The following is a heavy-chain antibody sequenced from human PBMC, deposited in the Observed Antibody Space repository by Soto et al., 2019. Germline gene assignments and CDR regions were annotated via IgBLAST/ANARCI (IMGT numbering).Heavy chain of an antibody. V-gene: IGHV4-39*01. CDR1: GGSISSSSYY. D-gene: IGHD3-16*02. CDR2: IYYSGST. Sequence: QLQLQESGPGLVKPSETLSLTCTVSGGSISSSSYYWGWIRQPPGKGLEWIGSIYYSGSTYYNPSLKSRVTISVDTSKNQFSLKLSSVTAADTAVYYCARLGDYIWGSYRPNWFDPWGQGTLVTVSS. J-gene: IGHJ5*02. CDR3: ARLGDYIWGSYRPNWFDP.